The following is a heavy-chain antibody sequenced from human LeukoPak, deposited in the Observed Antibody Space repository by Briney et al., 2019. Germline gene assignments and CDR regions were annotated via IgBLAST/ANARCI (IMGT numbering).Heavy chain of an antibody. J-gene: IGHJ6*03. CDR3: ARGTGRIYYYYYMDV. CDR2: ISAYNGNT. Sequence: ASVKVSCKASGYTFTSYGISWVRQAPGQGLERIGWISAYNGNTNYAQKLQGRVTMTTDTSTSTAYMELRSLRSDDTAVYYCARGTGRIYYYYYMDVWGKGTTVTVSS. CDR1: GYTFTSYG. V-gene: IGHV1-18*01. D-gene: IGHD1-1*01.